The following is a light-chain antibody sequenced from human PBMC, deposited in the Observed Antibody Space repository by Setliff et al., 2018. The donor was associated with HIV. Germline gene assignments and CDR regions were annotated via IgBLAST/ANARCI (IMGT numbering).Light chain of an antibody. J-gene: IGLJ1*01. Sequence: SALTQPASVSGSPGQSITISCAGTSSDIGFYNYVSWYQRHPGKAPKLMIYEVNTRPSGVSNRFAGSKSGNTASLTISGLQPEDEADYYCSSYTLNTSYVFGTGTKVTVL. CDR3: SSYTLNTSYV. CDR2: EVN. V-gene: IGLV2-14*01. CDR1: SSDIGFYNY.